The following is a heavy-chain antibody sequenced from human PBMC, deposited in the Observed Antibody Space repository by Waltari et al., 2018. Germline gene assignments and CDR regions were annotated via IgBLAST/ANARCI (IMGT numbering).Heavy chain of an antibody. J-gene: IGHJ4*02. Sequence: QVQLQESGPGLVKPSETLSLTCTVSGYPISSGYYWGWIRQPPGKGLEWIGSIYHSGSTYYNPSLKSRVTISVDTSKNQFSLKLSSVTAADTAVYYCASPLSDGDYGGLDYWGQGTLVTVSS. CDR3: ASPLSDGDYGGLDY. V-gene: IGHV4-38-2*02. CDR2: IYHSGST. D-gene: IGHD4-17*01. CDR1: GYPISSGYY.